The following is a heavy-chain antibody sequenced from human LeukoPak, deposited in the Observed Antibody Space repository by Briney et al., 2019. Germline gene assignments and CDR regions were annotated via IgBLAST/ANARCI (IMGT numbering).Heavy chain of an antibody. V-gene: IGHV3-30*18. CDR1: GFTVSSNY. CDR3: AKEGAYFDY. J-gene: IGHJ4*02. CDR2: ILYDGSNK. D-gene: IGHD3-16*01. Sequence: GGSLRLSCAASGFTVSSNYTSWVRQAPGKGLEWVAVILYDGSNKYYADSVKGRFTISRDNSKNTLYLQMNSLRAEDTAVYYCAKEGAYFDYWGQGTLVTVSS.